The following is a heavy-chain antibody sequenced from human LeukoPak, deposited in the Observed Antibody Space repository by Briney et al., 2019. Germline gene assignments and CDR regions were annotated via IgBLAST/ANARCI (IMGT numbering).Heavy chain of an antibody. Sequence: PSETLSPTCTVSGYSISSGYYWGWIRQPPGKGLEWIGSIYHSGSTYYNPSLKSRVTISVDTSKNQFSLKLSSVTAADTAVYYCASAKYYYDSSGSKAGDAFDIWGQGTMVTVSS. CDR3: ASAKYYYDSSGSKAGDAFDI. D-gene: IGHD3-22*01. J-gene: IGHJ3*02. CDR2: IYHSGST. CDR1: GYSISSGYY. V-gene: IGHV4-38-2*02.